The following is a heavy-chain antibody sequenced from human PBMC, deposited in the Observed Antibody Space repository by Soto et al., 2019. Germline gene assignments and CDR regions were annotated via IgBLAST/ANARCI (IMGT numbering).Heavy chain of an antibody. CDR1: GFTFSSYA. D-gene: IGHD3-22*01. J-gene: IGHJ4*02. CDR3: AKVRDSSGYYLDY. Sequence: GESLKISCAASGFTFSSYAMSWVRQAPGKGLEWVSAISGSGGSTYYADSVKGRFTISRDNSKNTLYLQMNSLRAEDTAVYYCAKVRDSSGYYLDYWGQGTLVTVSS. V-gene: IGHV3-23*01. CDR2: ISGSGGST.